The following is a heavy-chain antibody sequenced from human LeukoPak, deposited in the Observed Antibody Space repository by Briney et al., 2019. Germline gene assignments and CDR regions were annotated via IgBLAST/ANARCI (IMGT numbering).Heavy chain of an antibody. CDR1: GDNFTDYY. CDR3: ARDRAYDSSSDY. D-gene: IGHD3-22*01. J-gene: IGHJ4*02. Sequence: GASGKVSCKASGDNFTDYYMHWVRQAPGQGLEWMGRINPNSGGTNSAQKFQGRVTMTRDTSITTAYMQLSGLRSDDTAMYYCARDRAYDSSSDYWGQGTLVTVSS. V-gene: IGHV1-2*06. CDR2: INPNSGGT.